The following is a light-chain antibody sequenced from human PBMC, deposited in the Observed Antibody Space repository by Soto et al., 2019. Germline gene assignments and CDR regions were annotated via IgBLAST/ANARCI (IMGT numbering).Light chain of an antibody. J-gene: IGKJ1*01. CDR1: QSMSNN. V-gene: IGKV3-15*01. Sequence: EIVMTQSPSTLSLSPGERSTLSCMASQSMSNNLAWYQQKPGQAPRLLIYGASTRTTGIPARFNGSGSGTEFTLTISSLQSEDFAVYYCLQYNKWPRTFGQGTKV. CDR3: LQYNKWPRT. CDR2: GAS.